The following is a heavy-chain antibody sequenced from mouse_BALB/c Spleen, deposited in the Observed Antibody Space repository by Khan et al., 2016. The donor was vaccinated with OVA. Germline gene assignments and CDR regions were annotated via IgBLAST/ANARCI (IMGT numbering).Heavy chain of an antibody. CDR3: ARSGYGNPFAY. V-gene: IGHV1S81*02. J-gene: IGHJ3*01. D-gene: IGHD2-1*01. CDR1: GYTFTSYY. CDR2: INPSNGVS. Sequence: QVQLQQPGAELGKPGASVKISCKASGYTFTSYYLYWVKQRPGQGLEWLGGINPSNGVSHFNEKFKSKATLTVDKSSRTAYMQLNSLTSEDSAVYYCARSGYGNPFAYWGQGTLVTVST.